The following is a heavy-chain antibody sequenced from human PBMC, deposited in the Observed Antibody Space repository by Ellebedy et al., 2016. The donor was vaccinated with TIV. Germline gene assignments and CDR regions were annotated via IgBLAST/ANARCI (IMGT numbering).Heavy chain of an antibody. V-gene: IGHV3-33*01. J-gene: IGHJ6*02. D-gene: IGHD2-15*01. Sequence: GGSLRLXCAASGFTFSSYGMHWVRQAPGKGLEWVAVIWYDGSNKYYADSVKGRFTISRDNSKNTLYLQMNSLRAEDTAVYYCARGVVWMDVWGQGTTVTVSS. CDR3: ARGVVWMDV. CDR1: GFTFSSYG. CDR2: IWYDGSNK.